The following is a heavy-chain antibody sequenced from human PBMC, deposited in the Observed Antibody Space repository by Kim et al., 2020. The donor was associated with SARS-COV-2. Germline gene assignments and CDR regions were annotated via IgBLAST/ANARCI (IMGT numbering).Heavy chain of an antibody. J-gene: IGHJ4*02. CDR3: ARRGAVAGNPVYDY. Sequence: PSITRRLTISVDTSKNQFSLDLSSVTAADTAVYYCARRGAVAGNPVYDYWGQGTLVTVSS. D-gene: IGHD6-19*01. V-gene: IGHV4-39*01.